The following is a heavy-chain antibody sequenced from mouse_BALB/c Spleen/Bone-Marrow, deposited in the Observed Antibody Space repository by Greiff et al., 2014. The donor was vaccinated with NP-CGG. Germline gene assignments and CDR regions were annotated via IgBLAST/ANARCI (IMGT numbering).Heavy chain of an antibody. J-gene: IGHJ2*01. V-gene: IGHV1-7*01. CDR3: ARDDYDDY. D-gene: IGHD2-4*01. CDR2: INLSTGYT. CDR1: GYTLTNYW. Sequence: QVQLQQPGAELAKPGASVKMSCKASGYTLTNYWMHWVKQRPGQGLEWIGYINLSTGYTEYNQKFKDKATLTADKSSSSAYMQLSSLTSEDSAVYYCARDDYDDYWGQGATLTVSS.